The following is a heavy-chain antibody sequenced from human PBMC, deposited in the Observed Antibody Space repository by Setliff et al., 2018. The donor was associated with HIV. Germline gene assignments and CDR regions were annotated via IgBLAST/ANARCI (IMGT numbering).Heavy chain of an antibody. D-gene: IGHD3-10*01. J-gene: IGHJ3*01. CDR3: ARGDNYYYTSGTFHNGLDCFDF. Sequence: KTSEILSLTCTVSGGSISNYYWNWIRQPPGKGLEWIGYIYYTGSTNYDHSLKSRVTISLDTSKDQFSLKLSSVTAADTAIYYCARGDNYYYTSGTFHNGLDCFDFWGQVTMVTVS. CDR2: IYYTGST. V-gene: IGHV4-59*01. CDR1: GGSISNYY.